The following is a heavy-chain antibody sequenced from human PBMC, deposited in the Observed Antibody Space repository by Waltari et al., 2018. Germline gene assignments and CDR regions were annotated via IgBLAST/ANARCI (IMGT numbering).Heavy chain of an antibody. CDR1: GFDFSNFW. Sequence: DVQLVESGGGLVQPGGSLRLSCVVSGFDFSNFWMIWARQAPGKGLEWVAKINKDGSEIHYVDSVKGRFTISRDNAKKSVYLQMNSLRVEDTAVYFCVRVGEENSNSQYRWFDAWGQGSLVTVSS. J-gene: IGHJ5*02. D-gene: IGHD3-16*02. V-gene: IGHV3-7*01. CDR2: INKDGSEI. CDR3: VRVGEENSNSQYRWFDA.